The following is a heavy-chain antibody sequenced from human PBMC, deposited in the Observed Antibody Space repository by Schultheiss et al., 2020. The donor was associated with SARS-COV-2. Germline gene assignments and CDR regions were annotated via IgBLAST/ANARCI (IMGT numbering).Heavy chain of an antibody. J-gene: IGHJ3*02. Sequence: SETLSLTCTVSGGSISGYYWSWIRQPPGKGLEWIGEINHSGSTNYNPSLKSRVTISVDTSKNQFSLKLSSVTAADTAVYYCARKDDAFDIWGQGTMVTVSS. CDR2: INHSGST. V-gene: IGHV4-34*01. CDR1: GGSISGYY. CDR3: ARKDDAFDI.